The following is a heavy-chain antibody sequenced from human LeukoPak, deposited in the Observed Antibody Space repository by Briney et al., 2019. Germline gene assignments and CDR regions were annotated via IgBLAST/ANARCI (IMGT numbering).Heavy chain of an antibody. V-gene: IGHV4-34*01. J-gene: IGHJ4*02. Sequence: SETLSLTCAVYGGSFSGYYWSWIRQPPGKGLEWIGEINHSGSTNYNPSLKSRVTISVDTSKNQFSLKLSSVTAADTAVYYCARDQVAVGWKAFDYWGQGTLVTVSS. CDR3: ARDQVAVGWKAFDY. CDR1: GGSFSGYY. CDR2: INHSGST. D-gene: IGHD6-19*01.